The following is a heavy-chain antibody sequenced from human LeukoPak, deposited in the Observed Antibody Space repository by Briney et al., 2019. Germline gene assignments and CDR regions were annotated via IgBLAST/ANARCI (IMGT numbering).Heavy chain of an antibody. D-gene: IGHD1-7*01. V-gene: IGHV3-30-3*01. J-gene: IGHJ3*02. CDR3: ARENYFEFHAFDI. CDR2: ISYDGSNK. Sequence: GGSLRLSCAASGFTFSSYAMHWVRPAPGKGLEWVAVISYDGSNKYYEDSVKGRFTISRDNSKSTLYLQMNSLRAEDTAVYYCARENYFEFHAFDIWGQGTMVTVSS. CDR1: GFTFSSYA.